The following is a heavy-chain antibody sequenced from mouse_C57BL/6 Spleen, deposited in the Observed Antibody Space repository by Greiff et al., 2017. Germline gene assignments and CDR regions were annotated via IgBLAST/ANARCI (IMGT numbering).Heavy chain of an antibody. CDR2: IYPRDGST. Sequence: VQLQQSDAELVKPGASVKISCKVSGYTFTDHTIHWMKQRPEQGLEWIGYIYPRDGSTKYNEKFKGKATLTADKSSSTAYMQLNSLTSEDSAVYFCAGEGGQLGLRPWFAYWGQGTLVTVSA. CDR1: GYTFTDHT. CDR3: AGEGGQLGLRPWFAY. V-gene: IGHV1-78*01. J-gene: IGHJ3*01. D-gene: IGHD3-1*01.